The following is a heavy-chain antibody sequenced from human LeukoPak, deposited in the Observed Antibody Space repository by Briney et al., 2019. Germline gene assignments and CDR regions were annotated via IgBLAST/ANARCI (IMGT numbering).Heavy chain of an antibody. J-gene: IGHJ4*02. CDR3: ARRNY. Sequence: GGSLRLSCAASGFTVSSNYMSWVRQAPGKGLVWVSRISSDGSSTNYADSVKGRFTISRDNAKNTLYLQMNSLRAEDTAVYYCARRNYWGQGTLVTVSS. CDR2: ISSDGSST. V-gene: IGHV3-74*01. CDR1: GFTVSSNY.